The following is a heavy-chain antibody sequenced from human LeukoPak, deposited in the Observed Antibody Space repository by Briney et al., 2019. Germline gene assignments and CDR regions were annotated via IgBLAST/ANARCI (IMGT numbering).Heavy chain of an antibody. Sequence: SETLSLTCAVSGVSISSSNWWSWVRQPPGKGLEWIGEIYHSGNTNYNPSLKSRVTISVDKSKNQFSLKLTSVTAADTAGYYCARVVVVTATPVNYFDFWGQGTLVTVSS. CDR3: ARVVVVTATPVNYFDF. V-gene: IGHV4-4*02. CDR1: GVSISSSNW. CDR2: IYHSGNT. J-gene: IGHJ4*02. D-gene: IGHD2-15*01.